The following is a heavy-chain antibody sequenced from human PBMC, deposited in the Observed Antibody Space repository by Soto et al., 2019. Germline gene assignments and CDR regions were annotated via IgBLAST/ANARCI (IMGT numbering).Heavy chain of an antibody. CDR1: GFTFSSYA. J-gene: IGHJ4*02. Sequence: EVQLLESGGGLVQPGGSLRLSCAASGFTFSSYAMSWVRQAPGKGLEWVSAISGSGGSTYYADSVKGRFTISRDNYKNTLYLQMNSLRAEDTAVYYCAKRGSSVLGSYYASSSYYYVYEYFDYWGQGTLVTVSS. CDR3: AKRGSSVLGSYYASSSYYYVYEYFDY. CDR2: ISGSGGST. D-gene: IGHD3-22*01. V-gene: IGHV3-23*01.